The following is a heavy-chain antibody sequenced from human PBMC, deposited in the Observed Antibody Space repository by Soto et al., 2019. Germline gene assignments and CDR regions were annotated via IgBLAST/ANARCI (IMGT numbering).Heavy chain of an antibody. J-gene: IGHJ5*02. V-gene: IGHV3-21*01. CDR3: AKGPTSTSENWFDP. D-gene: IGHD2-2*01. CDR1: GFTFSSYS. Sequence: GGSLRLSCAASGFTFSSYSMNWVRQAPGKGLEWVSSISSSSSYIYYADSVKGRFTISRDNAKNSLYLQMNSLRAEDTAVYYCAKGPTSTSENWFDPWGQGTLVTVSS. CDR2: ISSSSSYI.